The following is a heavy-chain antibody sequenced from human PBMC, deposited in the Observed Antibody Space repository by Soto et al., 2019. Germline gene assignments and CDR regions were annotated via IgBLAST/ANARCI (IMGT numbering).Heavy chain of an antibody. CDR1: GFTFSSYA. Sequence: GGSLRLSCAASGFTFSSYAMSWVRQAPGKGLEWVSAISGSGGSTYYADSVKGRFTISRDNSKNTLYLQMNSLRAEDTAVYYCAKDRVVDIVATTSNGYYYYGMDVWGQGTTVTVSS. J-gene: IGHJ6*02. D-gene: IGHD5-12*01. CDR2: ISGSGGST. V-gene: IGHV3-23*01. CDR3: AKDRVVDIVATTSNGYYYYGMDV.